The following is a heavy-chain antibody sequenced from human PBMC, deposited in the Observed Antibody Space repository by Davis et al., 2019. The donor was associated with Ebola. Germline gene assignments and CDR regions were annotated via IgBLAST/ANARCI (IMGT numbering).Heavy chain of an antibody. CDR3: ARVKQLWYYGMDV. J-gene: IGHJ6*02. V-gene: IGHV4-59*01. CDR1: GGSFSSYY. Sequence: SETLSLTCAVYGGSFSSYYWSWIRQPPGKGLEWIGYIYYSGSTNYNPSLKSRVTISVDTSKNQFSLKLSSVTAADTAVYYCARVKQLWYYGMDVWGQGTTVTVSS. D-gene: IGHD6-13*01. CDR2: IYYSGST.